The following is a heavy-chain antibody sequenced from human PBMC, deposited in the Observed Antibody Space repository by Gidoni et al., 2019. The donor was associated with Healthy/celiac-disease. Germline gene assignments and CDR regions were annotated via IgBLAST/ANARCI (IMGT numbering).Heavy chain of an antibody. Sequence: STYYNPSLKSRVTISVDTSKNQFSLKLSSVTAADTAVYYCARHVGYGSGSRIGSGFFDYWGQGTLVTVSS. CDR2: ST. D-gene: IGHD3-10*01. V-gene: IGHV4-39*01. CDR3: ARHVGYGSGSRIGSGFFDY. J-gene: IGHJ4*02.